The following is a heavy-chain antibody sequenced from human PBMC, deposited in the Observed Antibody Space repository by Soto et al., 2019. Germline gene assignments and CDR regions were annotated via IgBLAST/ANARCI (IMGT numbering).Heavy chain of an antibody. Sequence: PGESLKISCKGSGYSFTSYWISWVRQMPGKGLEWMGRIDPSDSYTNYSPSFQGHVIISADKSISTAYLQWSSLKASDTAMYYCARHRGIAVAGTRLHGMDVWGQGTTVTVSS. CDR2: IDPSDSYT. V-gene: IGHV5-10-1*01. CDR1: GYSFTSYW. J-gene: IGHJ6*02. D-gene: IGHD6-19*01. CDR3: ARHRGIAVAGTRLHGMDV.